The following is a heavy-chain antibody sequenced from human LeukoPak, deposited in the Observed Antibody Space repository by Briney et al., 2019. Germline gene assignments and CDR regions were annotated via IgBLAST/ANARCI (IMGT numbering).Heavy chain of an antibody. CDR2: IYTSGST. D-gene: IGHD3-22*01. CDR1: GGSISSYC. V-gene: IGHV4-4*07. CDR3: ARHANYYDSSGYYVLDGAFDI. Sequence: TSETLSLTCTVSGGSISSYCWSWIRQPAGKGLEWIGRIYTSGSTNYNPSLKSRVTMSVDTSKNQFSLKLSSVTAADTAVYYCARHANYYDSSGYYVLDGAFDIWGQGTMVTVSS. J-gene: IGHJ3*02.